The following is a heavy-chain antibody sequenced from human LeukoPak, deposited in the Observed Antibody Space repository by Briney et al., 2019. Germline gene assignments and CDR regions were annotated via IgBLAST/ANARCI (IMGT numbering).Heavy chain of an antibody. J-gene: IGHJ4*02. V-gene: IGHV3-48*03. CDR3: ASLIFGVVNRDY. CDR2: ISSSGSTI. CDR1: GFTFSSYE. Sequence: LSLTCTVSGFTFSSYEMNWVRQAPGKGLEWVSYISSSGSTIYYADSVKGRFTISRDNAKNSLYLQMNSLRAEDTAVYYCASLIFGVVNRDYWGQGTLVTVSS. D-gene: IGHD3-3*01.